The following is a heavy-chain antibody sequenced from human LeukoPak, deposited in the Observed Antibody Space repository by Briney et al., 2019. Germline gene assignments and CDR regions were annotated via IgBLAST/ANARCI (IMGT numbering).Heavy chain of an antibody. CDR3: AYCSGGSCYSEGWFDP. J-gene: IGHJ5*02. V-gene: IGHV3-53*05. CDR2: IYSGGST. D-gene: IGHD2-15*01. Sequence: GGSLRLSCAVSGFTVSSNYLSWVRQAPGKGLEWVSVIYSGGSTYYADSVKGRFTISRDTSKNTLYLQMNSLRAEDTAVYYCAYCSGGSCYSEGWFDPWGQGTLVTVSS. CDR1: GFTVSSNY.